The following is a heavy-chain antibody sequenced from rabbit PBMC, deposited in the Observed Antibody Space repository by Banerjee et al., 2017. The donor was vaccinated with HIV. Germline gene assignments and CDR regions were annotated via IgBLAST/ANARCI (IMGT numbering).Heavy chain of an antibody. CDR1: GFSFSSSYW. D-gene: IGHD1-1*01. J-gene: IGHJ4*01. Sequence: QEQLVESGGGLVKPGASLTLTCTASGFSFSSSYWIYWVRQAPGKGLEWIGCISTGSSGSTYYASWAKGRFTISKTSSTTVTLQMTSLTAADTATYFCARTDIGYWFLNLWGPGTLVTV. CDR2: ISTGSSGST. V-gene: IGHV1S45*01. CDR3: ARTDIGYWFLNL.